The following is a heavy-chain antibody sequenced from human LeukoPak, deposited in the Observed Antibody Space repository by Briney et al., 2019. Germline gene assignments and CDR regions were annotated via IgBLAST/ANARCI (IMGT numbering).Heavy chain of an antibody. Sequence: ASVKVSCKASGGTFSSYAISWVRQAPGQGLEWMEWVNPTSGGTNYAQKFQGRVTMTRDTSISTAYMELSRLRSDDTAVYYCARVVVRDANNYKDYWGQGTLVTVSS. J-gene: IGHJ4*02. V-gene: IGHV1-2*02. CDR3: ARVVVRDANNYKDY. D-gene: IGHD5-24*01. CDR2: VNPTSGGT. CDR1: GGTFSSYA.